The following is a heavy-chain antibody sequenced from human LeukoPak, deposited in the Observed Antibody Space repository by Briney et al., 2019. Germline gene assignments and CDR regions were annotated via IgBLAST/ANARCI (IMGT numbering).Heavy chain of an antibody. CDR3: ARYCSSTKCPFDY. CDR1: GGSISSGFYY. D-gene: IGHD2-2*01. Sequence: SQTLSLPCTVSGGSISSGFYYWSWIRPHLGKGLEWVGYIHHSGTAFYNPSLKSRVTISMDTSKNEFSLRLSAVTDADTAVYYCARYCSSTKCPFDYWGQGTLVTVSS. CDR2: IHHSGTA. J-gene: IGHJ4*02. V-gene: IGHV4-31*03.